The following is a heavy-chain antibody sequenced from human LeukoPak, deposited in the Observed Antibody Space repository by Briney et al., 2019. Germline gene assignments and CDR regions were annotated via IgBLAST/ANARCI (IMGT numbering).Heavy chain of an antibody. CDR2: IYNAATT. J-gene: IGHJ4*02. Sequence: SETLSLTCAVSGGSISNYYWTWIRQPPGKGLEWLGFIYNAATTNYNPSLKSRVTISVDTSKNQFSLRLSSVTAADTAIYYCARVTTAWYVIGYWGQGALVTVSS. V-gene: IGHV4-4*08. CDR3: ARVTTAWYVIGY. CDR1: GGSISNYY. D-gene: IGHD6-13*01.